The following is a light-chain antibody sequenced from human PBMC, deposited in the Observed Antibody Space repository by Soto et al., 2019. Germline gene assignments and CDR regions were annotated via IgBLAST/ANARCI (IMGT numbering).Light chain of an antibody. CDR1: QNIHDK. Sequence: EIVMTQSPATLSVSPGERVSLSCRASQNIHDKLAWYQQKPGQTPRLLIYDASNRATGIPARFSGSGSGTDFTLTISSLEPEDFAVYYCQQRSNWPWTFGQGTKVDI. J-gene: IGKJ1*01. CDR3: QQRSNWPWT. CDR2: DAS. V-gene: IGKV3-11*01.